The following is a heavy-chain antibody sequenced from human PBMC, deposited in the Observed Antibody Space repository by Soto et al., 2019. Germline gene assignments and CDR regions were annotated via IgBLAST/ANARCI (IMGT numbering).Heavy chain of an antibody. D-gene: IGHD3-9*01. V-gene: IGHV1-2*04. J-gene: IGHJ5*02. CDR3: ARAGRSPNYDILTGYYDWFDP. Sequence: ASVKVSCKASGYTFTGYYMHWVRQAPGQGLEWMGWINPNSGGTNYAQKFQGWVTMTRDTSISTAYMELSRLRFDETAVYSCARAGRSPNYDILTGYYDWFDPWGQGTLVTVSS. CDR2: INPNSGGT. CDR1: GYTFTGYY.